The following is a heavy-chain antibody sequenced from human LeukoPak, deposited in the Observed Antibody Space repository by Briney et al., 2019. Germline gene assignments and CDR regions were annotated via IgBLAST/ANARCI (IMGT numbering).Heavy chain of an antibody. CDR1: GFTFSSYW. CDR2: INSDGSST. CDR3: ARAVWFGELLAYYYYYGMDV. V-gene: IGHV3-74*01. Sequence: PGGNLRLSCAASGFTFSSYWMHWVRQAPGKELMWVSRINSDGSSTSYADSVKGRFTISRDNAKNTLYLQMNSLRAEDTDVYYCARAVWFGELLAYYYYYGMDVWGQGTTVTVSS. J-gene: IGHJ6*02. D-gene: IGHD3-10*01.